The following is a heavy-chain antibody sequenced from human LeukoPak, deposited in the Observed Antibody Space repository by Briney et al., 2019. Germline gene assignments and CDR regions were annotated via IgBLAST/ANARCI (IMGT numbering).Heavy chain of an antibody. D-gene: IGHD6-19*01. CDR1: GYTFTGYY. CDR3: ARDHLTVAGNAYYFDC. J-gene: IGHJ4*02. V-gene: IGHV1-69*13. Sequence: SVKVSCKASGYTFTGYYMHWVRQAPGQGLEWMGGIIPIFGTANYAQKFQGRVTITADESTSTAYMELSSLRSEDTAVYYCARDHLTVAGNAYYFDCWGQGTLVTVSS. CDR2: IIPIFGTA.